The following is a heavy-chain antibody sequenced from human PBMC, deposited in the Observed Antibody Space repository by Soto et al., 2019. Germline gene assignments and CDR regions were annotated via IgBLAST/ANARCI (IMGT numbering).Heavy chain of an antibody. D-gene: IGHD2-2*01. Sequence: PGGSLRLSCAASGFTFSSYAMHWVRQAPGKGLEWVAVISYDGSNKNYAASVKGRFTISRDASENTLYLQMTGLRAEDTAVYYCAKRLLCPSTTCFDYWGQGTRVTVSS. CDR1: GFTFSSYA. J-gene: IGHJ4*02. V-gene: IGHV3-30*14. CDR2: ISYDGSNK. CDR3: AKRLLCPSTTCFDY.